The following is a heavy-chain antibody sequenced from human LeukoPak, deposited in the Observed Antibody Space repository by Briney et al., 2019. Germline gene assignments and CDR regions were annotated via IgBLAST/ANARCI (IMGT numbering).Heavy chain of an antibody. J-gene: IGHJ3*02. CDR1: GCTFSSYW. Sequence: GGSLRLSCAASGCTFSSYWMHWVRRAPGKGLVWVSRINSDGSSTSYADSVKGRFTISRDNAKNTLYLQMNSLRAEDTAVYYCAREMIVLDAFDIWGQGTMVTVSS. CDR3: AREMIVLDAFDI. V-gene: IGHV3-74*01. CDR2: INSDGSST. D-gene: IGHD3-22*01.